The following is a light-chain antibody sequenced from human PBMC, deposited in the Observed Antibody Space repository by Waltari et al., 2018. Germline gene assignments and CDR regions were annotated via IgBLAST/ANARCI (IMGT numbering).Light chain of an antibody. CDR2: GAS. CDR1: QSVSKTL. V-gene: IGKV3-20*01. Sequence: EIVLTQSPGTLSLSSGERATLSCRASQSVSKTLALYQQKPGQAPNLIIYGASIRATGIPDRFTGSGSGTDFSLTISSLEPEDFAIYFCQHYVRLPATFGQGTKVEIK. J-gene: IGKJ1*01. CDR3: QHYVRLPAT.